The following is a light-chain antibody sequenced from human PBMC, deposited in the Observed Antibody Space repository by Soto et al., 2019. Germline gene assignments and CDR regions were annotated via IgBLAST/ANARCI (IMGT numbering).Light chain of an antibody. J-gene: IGKJ1*01. V-gene: IGKV3-15*01. CDR3: QQYNNWPPWT. CDR2: AAS. Sequence: EIVLTQSPATLSVSPGQRVTLSCRASRGISANLVWYQQKPGQSPRLLIYAASIRATGIPARFSGSGSGTEFALTISRLQSADFAVYYCQQYNNWPPWTFGQGTKV. CDR1: RGISAN.